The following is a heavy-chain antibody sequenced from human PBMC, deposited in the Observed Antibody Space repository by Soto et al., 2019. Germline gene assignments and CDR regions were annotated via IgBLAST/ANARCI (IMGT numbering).Heavy chain of an antibody. CDR2: IYYSGST. CDR1: GGSVSSGSYY. D-gene: IGHD6-19*01. CDR3: AREVVAVAGRGFDP. Sequence: QVQLQESGPGLVKPSETLSLTCTVSGGSVSSGSYYWSWIRQPPGKGLEWIGYIYYSGSTHYNPSLKSRVTISVDTSKNQFALKLSSVTAADTAVYYCAREVVAVAGRGFDPWGQGTLVTVSS. J-gene: IGHJ5*02. V-gene: IGHV4-61*01.